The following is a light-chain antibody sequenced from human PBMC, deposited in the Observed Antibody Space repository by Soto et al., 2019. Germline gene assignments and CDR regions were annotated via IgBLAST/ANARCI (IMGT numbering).Light chain of an antibody. CDR1: ETVNSNY. V-gene: IGKV3-20*01. Sequence: DIVFTQSQGTLSFYPGESATRSCSASETVNSNYLAWYQQKRGQAPRLLIYGASRRATGIPDRFSGSGSGTDFTLTITRLEPEDFAVYYCQQYGSSRTFGQGTKVDIK. CDR3: QQYGSSRT. CDR2: GAS. J-gene: IGKJ1*01.